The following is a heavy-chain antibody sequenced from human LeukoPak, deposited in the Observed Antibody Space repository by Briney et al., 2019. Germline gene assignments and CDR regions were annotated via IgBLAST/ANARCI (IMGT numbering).Heavy chain of an antibody. CDR1: GFTFSTYW. Sequence: GGSLRLSCAASGFTFSTYWMTWVRQAPGKGLEWVANIKQDGSEKNYVDSVKGRFTISRDNAKNSLYLQMNSLRAEDTAVYYCARGRYGGSSWYGQVDYWGQGTLVTVSS. CDR3: ARGRYGGSSWYGQVDY. J-gene: IGHJ4*02. CDR2: IKQDGSEK. V-gene: IGHV3-7*01. D-gene: IGHD6-13*01.